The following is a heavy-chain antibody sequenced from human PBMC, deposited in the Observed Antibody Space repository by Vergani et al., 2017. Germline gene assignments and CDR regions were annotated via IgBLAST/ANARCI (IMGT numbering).Heavy chain of an antibody. CDR2: MNPNSGNT. V-gene: IGHV1-8*01. CDR1: GYTFTSYD. CDR3: AGEGYYDILTGYEYYYYYYGMDV. J-gene: IGHJ6*02. Sequence: QVQLVQSGAEVKKPGASVKVSCKASGYTFTSYDINWVRQATGQGLEWMGWMNPNSGNTGYAQKFQGRVTMTRNTSISTAYMELSSLRSEDTAVYYCAGEGYYDILTGYEYYYYYYGMDVWGQGTTVTVSS. D-gene: IGHD3-9*01.